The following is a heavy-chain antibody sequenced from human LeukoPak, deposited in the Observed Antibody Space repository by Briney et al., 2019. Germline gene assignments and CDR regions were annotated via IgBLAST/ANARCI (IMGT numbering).Heavy chain of an antibody. Sequence: GGSLRLSCAASGFTFSSYSMNWVRQAPGKGLEWVSSISTTSTYIYYADSVKGRFAISRGNAKDSLYLQMNSLRAEDSAVYYCARVVGKVFKDINGYYFDYWGQGILVTVSS. D-gene: IGHD2-15*01. CDR3: ARVVGKVFKDINGYYFDY. V-gene: IGHV3-21*01. CDR2: ISTTSTYI. CDR1: GFTFSSYS. J-gene: IGHJ4*02.